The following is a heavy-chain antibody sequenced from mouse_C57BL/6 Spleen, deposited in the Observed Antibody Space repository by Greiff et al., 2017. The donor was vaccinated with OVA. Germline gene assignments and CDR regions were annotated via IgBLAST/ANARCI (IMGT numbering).Heavy chain of an antibody. CDR2: IDPSDSYT. D-gene: IGHD1-1*01. J-gene: IGHJ4*01. CDR1: GYTFTSYW. CDR3: ARRPTVVATDYAMDY. V-gene: IGHV1-69*01. Sequence: VQLQQSGAELVMPGASVKLSCKASGYTFTSYWMHWVKQRPGQGLEWIGEIDPSDSYTNYNQKFKGKSTLTVDKSSSTAYMQLSSLTSEDSAVYYCARRPTVVATDYAMDYWGQGTSVTVSS.